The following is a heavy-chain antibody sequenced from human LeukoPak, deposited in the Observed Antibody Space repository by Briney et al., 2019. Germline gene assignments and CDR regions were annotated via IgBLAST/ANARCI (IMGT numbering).Heavy chain of an antibody. CDR2: IYSGGST. Sequence: AGGSLRLSCAASGFTVSSNYMSWVRQAPGKGLEWVSVIYSGGSTYYADSVKGRFTISRDNSKNTLYLQMNSLRAEDTAVYYCATGRESGSYYRGVYYYMDVWGKGTTVTVSS. D-gene: IGHD3-10*01. J-gene: IGHJ6*03. CDR1: GFTVSSNY. CDR3: ATGRESGSYYRGVYYYMDV. V-gene: IGHV3-53*01.